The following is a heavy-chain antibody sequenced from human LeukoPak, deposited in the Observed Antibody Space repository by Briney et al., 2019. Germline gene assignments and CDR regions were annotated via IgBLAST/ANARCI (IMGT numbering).Heavy chain of an antibody. CDR2: IASKTDGGTT. V-gene: IGHV3-15*04. J-gene: IGHJ4*02. Sequence: GGSLRLSCAASGLTVTNAWMNWVRQAPGKGLEWGGRIASKTDGGTTDYAAPVKGRFTISRDDSKNTLFLQMNSLKTEDTAVYYCTAGIRGDCGPGTLVTVPS. CDR1: GLTVTNAW. CDR3: TAGIRGD.